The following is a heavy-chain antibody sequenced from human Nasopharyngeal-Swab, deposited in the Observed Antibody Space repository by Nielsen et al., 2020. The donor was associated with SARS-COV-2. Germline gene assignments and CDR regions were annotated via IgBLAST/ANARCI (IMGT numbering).Heavy chain of an antibody. V-gene: IGHV3-7*03. J-gene: IGHJ4*02. CDR2: IKQDGGDQ. D-gene: IGHD2-2*01. Sequence: GASLKISCVASGFTFSDYWMNWVRQSPGRGLEWVANIKQDGGDQRYVDSVKGRFTISRDNSKNTLYLQMNSLRAEDTAVYYCAKGTGGYQLLYFDYWGQGTLVTVSS. CDR1: GFTFSDYW. CDR3: AKGTGGYQLLYFDY.